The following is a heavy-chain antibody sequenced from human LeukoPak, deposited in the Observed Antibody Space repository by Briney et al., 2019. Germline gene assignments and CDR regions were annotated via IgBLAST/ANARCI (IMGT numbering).Heavy chain of an antibody. V-gene: IGHV3-74*01. J-gene: IGHJ4*02. D-gene: IGHD4/OR15-4a*01. CDR3: ARGIYGDPVAFDY. CDR2: IHSDEIRT. CDR1: GFTFSSYW. Sequence: PGGSLRLSCAASGFTFSSYWMHWVRQAPGRGLVWVSRIHSDEIRTNYADSVTGRFTISRDNAKNTVYLQMNSLRNEDTAVYYCARGIYGDPVAFDYWGQGTLVTASS.